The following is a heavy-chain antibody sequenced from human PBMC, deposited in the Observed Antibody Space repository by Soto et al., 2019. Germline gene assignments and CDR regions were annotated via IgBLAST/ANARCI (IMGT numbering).Heavy chain of an antibody. D-gene: IGHD2-2*01. CDR3: ARGECSSNYCFTRWALDI. J-gene: IGHJ3*02. CDR1: GGSFSGYY. CDR2: INHSGGT. V-gene: IGHV4-34*01. Sequence: NPSETLSLTCAVYGGSFSGYYWTWIRQTPGKGLEWIGEINHSGGTNYKPSLKSRISMSADTSKKQFSLNLTSVTAADTAVYYCARGECSSNYCFTRWALDIWGQGTVVTVSS.